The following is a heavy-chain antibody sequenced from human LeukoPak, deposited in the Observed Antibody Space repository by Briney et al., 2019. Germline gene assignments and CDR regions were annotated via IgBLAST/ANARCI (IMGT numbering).Heavy chain of an antibody. CDR2: ISGSSSKT. J-gene: IGHJ4*02. CDR1: GFTFSDYY. CDR3: ARTNSLDY. Sequence: GGSLRLSCAASGFTFSDYYMSWIRQAPGKGLEWVSWISGSSSKTSYADSVKGRFTISRDNAKSSVYLQMNSLRAEDTAVYYCARTNSLDYWGQGTLVTVSS. V-gene: IGHV3-11*03.